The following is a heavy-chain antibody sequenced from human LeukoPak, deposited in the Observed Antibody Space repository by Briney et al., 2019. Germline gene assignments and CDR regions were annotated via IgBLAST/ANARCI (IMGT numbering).Heavy chain of an antibody. CDR1: GGSLRSYY. J-gene: IGHJ4*02. CDR2: IYYSGSI. D-gene: IGHD1-14*01. CDR3: ARSLGITSLDY. V-gene: IGHV4-59*01. Sequence: SETLSLTCSVSGGSLRSYYWNWIRQSPGKGLEWIGYIYYSGSINYNPSFKSRVTMSVDTSKNQFSLKLHSVTAADTAMYYCARSLGITSLDYWGQGMLVTVSS.